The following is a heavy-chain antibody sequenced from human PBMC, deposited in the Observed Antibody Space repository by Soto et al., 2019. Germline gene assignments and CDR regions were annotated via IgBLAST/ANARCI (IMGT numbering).Heavy chain of an antibody. CDR1: GGSISSYY. Sequence: QVQLQESGPGLVKPSETLSLTCTVSGGSISSYYWSWIRQPPGKGLEWIGYIYYSGSTNYNPSLKSRVTISVDTSKNHFSLKLSSVTAADTAVYYCARHIRSYLAAIAWFDPCGQGTLVTVSS. CDR3: ARHIRSYLAAIAWFDP. D-gene: IGHD2-15*01. CDR2: IYYSGST. J-gene: IGHJ5*02. V-gene: IGHV4-59*08.